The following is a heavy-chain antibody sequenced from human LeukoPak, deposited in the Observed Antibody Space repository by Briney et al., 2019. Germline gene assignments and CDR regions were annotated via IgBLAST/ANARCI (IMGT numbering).Heavy chain of an antibody. V-gene: IGHV4-39*01. D-gene: IGHD5-24*01. CDR3: ARRKEMATIVWFDP. CDR1: GGSISSSSYY. CDR2: IYYSGST. J-gene: IGHJ5*02. Sequence: SETLSLTYTVSGGSISSSSYYWGWIRQPPGKGLEWIGSIYYSGSTYYNPSLKSRVTISVDTSKNQFSLKLSSVTAADTAVYYCARRKEMATIVWFDPWGQGTLVTVSS.